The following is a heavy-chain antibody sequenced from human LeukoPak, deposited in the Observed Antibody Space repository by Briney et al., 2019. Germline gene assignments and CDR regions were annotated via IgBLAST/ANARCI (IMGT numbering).Heavy chain of an antibody. CDR1: GFTFSDYY. Sequence: GGSLRLACAASGFTFSDYYMSWIRQAPGKGLEWVSYISSSGSTIYYADSVTGRFTIPRDNAKNSLYLQMNSLRAEDTAVYYCARDGLLWFGELRGRFDYWGQGTLVTVSS. V-gene: IGHV3-11*04. CDR3: ARDGLLWFGELRGRFDY. D-gene: IGHD3-10*01. J-gene: IGHJ4*02. CDR2: ISSSGSTI.